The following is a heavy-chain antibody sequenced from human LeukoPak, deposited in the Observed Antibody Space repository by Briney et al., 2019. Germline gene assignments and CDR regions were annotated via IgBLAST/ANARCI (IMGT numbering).Heavy chain of an antibody. CDR1: GGSISSNSYY. D-gene: IGHD3-10*01. J-gene: IGHJ4*02. Sequence: SETPSLTCTVSGGSISSNSYYWGWIRQPAGKGLEWIGHIYTSGSTDYNPSLKSRVTISVATSKNQFSLKLTSVTAADTAIYYCTKGRGIWGQGTLVTVSS. V-gene: IGHV4-61*09. CDR2: IYTSGST. CDR3: TKGRGI.